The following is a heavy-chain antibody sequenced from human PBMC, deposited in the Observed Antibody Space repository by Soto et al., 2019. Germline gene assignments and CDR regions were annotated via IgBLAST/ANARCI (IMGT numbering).Heavy chain of an antibody. Sequence: EVQLLESGGGLVQPGGSLRLSCAASGFTFSTYAMIWVRRAPGKGLEWVSAITDSGGSTYYADSVKGRFTISRDNSKNTRYVQMNSLRADDTAVYYCAKGSSASRPYYFDYWGQGTLVTVSS. J-gene: IGHJ4*02. CDR3: AKGSSASRPYYFDY. CDR1: GFTFSTYA. V-gene: IGHV3-23*01. D-gene: IGHD3-22*01. CDR2: ITDSGGST.